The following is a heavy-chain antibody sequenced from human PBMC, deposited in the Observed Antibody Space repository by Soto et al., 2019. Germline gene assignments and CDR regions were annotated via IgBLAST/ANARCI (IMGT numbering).Heavy chain of an antibody. CDR2: INHSGST. D-gene: IGHD1-1*01. CDR1: GGSFSGYY. V-gene: IGHV4-34*01. Sequence: QVQLQQWGAGLLKPSETLSLTCAVYGGSFSGYYWSWIRQPPGKGLEWIGEINHSGSTNYNPSLKSRVTISVDTSKNQFSLKLSSVTAADTAVYYCATTKLERRPRPLGYHNNWFDPWGQGTLVTVSS. J-gene: IGHJ5*02. CDR3: ATTKLERRPRPLGYHNNWFDP.